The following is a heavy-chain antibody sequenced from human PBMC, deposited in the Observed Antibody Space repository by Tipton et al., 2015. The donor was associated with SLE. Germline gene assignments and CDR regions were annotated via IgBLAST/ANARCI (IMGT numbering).Heavy chain of an antibody. Sequence: TLSLTCAVSGGSINSRYWSWIRQPPGKGLEWIGYINYSGTTNFNPSLKSRVTISVDTSNNQFSLKLSSVTAADTAVYYCARVLRVAQGVISSFDYWGQGTLVTVSS. CDR2: INYSGTT. D-gene: IGHD3-10*01. CDR3: ARVLRVAQGVISSFDY. J-gene: IGHJ4*02. CDR1: GGSINSRY. V-gene: IGHV4-59*11.